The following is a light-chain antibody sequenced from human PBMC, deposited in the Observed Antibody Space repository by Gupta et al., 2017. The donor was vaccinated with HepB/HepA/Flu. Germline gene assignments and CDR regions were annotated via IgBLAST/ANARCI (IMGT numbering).Light chain of an antibody. V-gene: IGLV3-21*03. J-gene: IGLJ3*02. CDR3: QVWDTSSEQVV. CDR2: DDS. Sequence: YVLTQPPSVSVAPGKTATITCGGNHIGSRSLHWYQEKPGQAPMLVVYDDSDRPSGIPERFSGSNSGNTATLTINRVEVGDEADYYCQVWDTSSEQVVFGGGTKLTVL. CDR1: HIGSRS.